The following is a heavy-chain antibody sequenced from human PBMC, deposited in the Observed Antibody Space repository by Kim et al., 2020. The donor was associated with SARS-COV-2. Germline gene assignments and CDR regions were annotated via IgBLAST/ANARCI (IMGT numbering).Heavy chain of an antibody. J-gene: IGHJ4*01. CDR2: IYYSGST. CDR1: GGSISSYY. CDR3: ARIIRRPGITMVRGVIANYYFDF. Sequence: SETLSLTCTVSGGSISSYYWSWIRQPPGKGLEWIGYIYYSGSTNYNPSLKSRVTISVDTSKNQFSLKLSSVTAADTAVYYCARIIRRPGITMVRGVIANYYFDFWGHGTLVTVSS. V-gene: IGHV4-59*01. D-gene: IGHD3-10*01.